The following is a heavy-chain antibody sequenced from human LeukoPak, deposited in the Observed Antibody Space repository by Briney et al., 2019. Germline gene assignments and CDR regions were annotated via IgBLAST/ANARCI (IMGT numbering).Heavy chain of an antibody. J-gene: IGHJ4*02. V-gene: IGHV4-39*07. Sequence: SETLSLTCTVSGGSISSSSYYWGWIRQPPGKGLEWIGSIYYSGSTYYNPSLKSRVTISVDTSKNQFSLKLSSVTAADTAVYYCARVKTELCFDYWGQGTLDTVSS. D-gene: IGHD1-26*01. CDR2: IYYSGST. CDR3: ARVKTELCFDY. CDR1: GGSISSSSYY.